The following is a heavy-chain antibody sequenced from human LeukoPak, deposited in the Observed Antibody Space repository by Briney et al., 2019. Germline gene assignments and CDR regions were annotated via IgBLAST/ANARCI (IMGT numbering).Heavy chain of an antibody. D-gene: IGHD6-13*01. CDR2: ITAGGDST. V-gene: IGHV3-23*01. Sequence: GGSLRLSCAASGFTVSSNYMTWVRLAPGEGLEWVSAITAGGDSTYYAESVKGRFTISRDNLKNMVFLQMSTLRAEDTAIYYCAKSHASIWNVYDYWGQGTLVTVSS. CDR1: GFTVSSNY. CDR3: AKSHASIWNVYDY. J-gene: IGHJ4*02.